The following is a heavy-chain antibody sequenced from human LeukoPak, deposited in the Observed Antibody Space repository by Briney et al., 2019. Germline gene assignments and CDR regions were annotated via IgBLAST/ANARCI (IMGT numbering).Heavy chain of an antibody. CDR2: IYTSGST. V-gene: IGHV4-61*02. D-gene: IGHD2-21*01. Sequence: PSETLSLTCTVSGGSISSGSYYWSWIRQPAWKGLEWIGRIYTSGSTNYNPSLKSRVTISVDTSKNQFSLKLSSVTAADTAVYYCARYFGGLENYFDYWGQGTLVTVSS. CDR1: GGSISSGSYY. CDR3: ARYFGGLENYFDY. J-gene: IGHJ4*02.